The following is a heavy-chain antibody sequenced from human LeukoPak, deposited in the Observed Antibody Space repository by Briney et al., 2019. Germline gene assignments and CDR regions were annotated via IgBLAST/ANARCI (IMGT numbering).Heavy chain of an antibody. CDR2: ISYDGSNK. CDR3: ARADSSWANRIDY. Sequence: GGSLRLSCAASRFTFSSYAMHWVRQAPGKGLEWVAVISYDGSNKYYADSVKGRFTISRDNSKNTLYLQMNSLRAEDPAVYYCARADSSWANRIDYWGQGTLVTVSS. CDR1: RFTFSSYA. J-gene: IGHJ4*02. V-gene: IGHV3-30*14. D-gene: IGHD6-13*01.